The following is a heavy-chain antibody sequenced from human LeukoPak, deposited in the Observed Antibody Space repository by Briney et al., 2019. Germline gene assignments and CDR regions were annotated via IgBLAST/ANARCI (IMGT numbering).Heavy chain of an antibody. V-gene: IGHV4-39*01. CDR1: GGSISSTTSF. J-gene: IGHJ4*02. Sequence: KPSETLSLTCALSGGSISSTTSFWGWIRQPPGKGLEWIGRIYYSGSTFYNPSLKGRVTISVDTSKNQFSLRLSSVTAADTAVYYCARHGSTDYFDYWGQGTLVTVSS. CDR2: IYYSGST. D-gene: IGHD2-2*03. CDR3: ARHGSTDYFDY.